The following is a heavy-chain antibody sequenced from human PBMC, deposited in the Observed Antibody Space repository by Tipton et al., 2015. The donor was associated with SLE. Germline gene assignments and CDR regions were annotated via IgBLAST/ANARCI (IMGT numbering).Heavy chain of an antibody. D-gene: IGHD6-13*01. Sequence: TLSLTCTVSGGSISSSSYYWGWIRQPPGKGLEWIGSIYYSGSTHYNPSLKSRVTISVDTSKNQFSLKLSSVTAADTAVYYCARRWVIAAAGLGDYFDYWGQGTLVTVSS. CDR1: GGSISSSSYY. V-gene: IGHV4-39*07. J-gene: IGHJ4*02. CDR3: ARRWVIAAAGLGDYFDY. CDR2: IYYSGST.